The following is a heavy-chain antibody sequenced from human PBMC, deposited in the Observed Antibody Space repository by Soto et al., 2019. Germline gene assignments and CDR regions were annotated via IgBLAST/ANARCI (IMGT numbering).Heavy chain of an antibody. CDR2: INHSGST. CDR3: ARGGHLSNSPNGI. J-gene: IGHJ3*02. D-gene: IGHD7-27*01. V-gene: IGHV4-34*01. CDR1: GGSFSGYY. Sequence: SETLSLTCAVYGGSFSGYYWSWIRQPPGKGLEWIGEINHSGSTNYNPSLKSRVTISVDTSKNQFSLKLSSVTAADTAVYYCARGGHLSNSPNGIWGQGTMVTVSS.